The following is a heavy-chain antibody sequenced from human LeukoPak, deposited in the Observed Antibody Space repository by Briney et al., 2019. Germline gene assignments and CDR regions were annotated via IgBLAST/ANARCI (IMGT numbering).Heavy chain of an antibody. CDR2: FDPEDGET. D-gene: IGHD1-26*01. CDR1: GYTFTGYY. Sequence: ASVKVSCKASGYTFTGYYMHWVRQAPGKGLEWMGGFDPEDGETIYAQKFQGRVTMTEDTSTDTAYMELSSLRSEDTAVYYCATLGSGSYPIPNDYWGQGTLVTVSS. CDR3: ATLGSGSYPIPNDY. J-gene: IGHJ4*02. V-gene: IGHV1-24*01.